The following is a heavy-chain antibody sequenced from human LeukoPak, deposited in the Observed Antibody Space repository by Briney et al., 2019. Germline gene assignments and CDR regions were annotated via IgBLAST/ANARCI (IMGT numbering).Heavy chain of an antibody. CDR3: AKVRGRRASYYYAMDV. V-gene: IGHV3-9*01. CDR2: ISWNSGGI. D-gene: IGHD3-10*01. Sequence: GGSLRLSCAASGFTFDDYAMHWVRQPPGQGLEWVSGISWNSGGIGYADSVKGRFTISRDNAKNSLYLQMNSLRPEDTALYYCAKVRGRRASYYYAMDVWGQGTTVTVSS. CDR1: GFTFDDYA. J-gene: IGHJ6*02.